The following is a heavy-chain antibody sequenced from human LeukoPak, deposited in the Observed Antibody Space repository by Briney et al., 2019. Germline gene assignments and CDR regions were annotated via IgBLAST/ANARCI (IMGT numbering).Heavy chain of an antibody. J-gene: IGHJ4*02. CDR2: ISSSSSYI. CDR1: GFTFSSYS. D-gene: IGHD6-13*01. Sequence: PGGSLRLSCAASGFTFSSYSMNWVRQAPGKGLEWVSSISSSSSYIYYADSVKGRFTISRDNAKNSLYLQMNSLRAEDTAVYYCARDDGYSSSAGYLNYWGQGTLVTVSS. V-gene: IGHV3-21*01. CDR3: ARDDGYSSSAGYLNY.